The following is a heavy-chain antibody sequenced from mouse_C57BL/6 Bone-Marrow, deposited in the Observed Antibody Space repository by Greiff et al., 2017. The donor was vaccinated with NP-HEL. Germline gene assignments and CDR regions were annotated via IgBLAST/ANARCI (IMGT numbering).Heavy chain of an antibody. CDR2: FHPYNDDT. CDR1: GYTFTTYP. CDR3: ARNHYYGSSNWYFDV. V-gene: IGHV1-47*01. Sequence: VQLQQSGAELVKPGASVKMSCKASGYTFTTYPIEWMKQNHGKSLEWIGNFHPYNDDTKYNEKFKGKATLTVEKSSSTVYLELSRLTSDDSAVYYCARNHYYGSSNWYFDVWGTGTTVTVSS. J-gene: IGHJ1*03. D-gene: IGHD1-1*01.